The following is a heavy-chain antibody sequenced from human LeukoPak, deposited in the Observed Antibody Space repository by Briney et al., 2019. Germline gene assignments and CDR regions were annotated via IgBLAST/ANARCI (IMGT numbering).Heavy chain of an antibody. V-gene: IGHV3-11*01. Sequence: GGSLRLSCAASGFTFSDYYMSWIRQAPGKGLECVSFISSSGNTIYADSVKGRFTISRDNAKNSLYLQMNSLRAEDTAVYYCAKDLSRAVAADWFDPWDQGSLVTVSS. D-gene: IGHD6-19*01. CDR2: ISSSGNTI. CDR1: GFTFSDYY. J-gene: IGHJ5*02. CDR3: AKDLSRAVAADWFDP.